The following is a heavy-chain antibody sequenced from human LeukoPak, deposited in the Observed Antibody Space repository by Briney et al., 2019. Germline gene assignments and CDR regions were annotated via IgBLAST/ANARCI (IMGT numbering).Heavy chain of an antibody. D-gene: IGHD7-27*01. CDR1: GYSITDGHY. Sequence: PSETLSLTCTVSGYSITDGHYWGWIRQTPGKWLEWIASMYHSGTTYYNFSLKSLVTVSVDTSKNQFSLNLRSVTAADRAFYYCVMENGPWGYDTLDIWGQGTMVTVSS. CDR2: MYHSGTT. J-gene: IGHJ3*02. V-gene: IGHV4-38-2*02. CDR3: VMENGPWGYDTLDI.